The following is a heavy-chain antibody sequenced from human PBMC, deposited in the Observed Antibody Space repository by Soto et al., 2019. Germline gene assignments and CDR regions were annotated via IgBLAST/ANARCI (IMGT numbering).Heavy chain of an antibody. D-gene: IGHD6-6*01. CDR1: GGTFSSYA. J-gene: IGHJ6*02. V-gene: IGHV1-69*01. Sequence: QVQLVQSGAEVKKPGSSVKVSCKASGGTFSSYAISWVRQAPGQGLEWMGGIIPIFGTANYAQKFQGRVTITADESTSTAYMELSSLRSEDTAVYYCARQRGAARPVHHYGMDVWGQGTTVTVSS. CDR3: ARQRGAARPVHHYGMDV. CDR2: IIPIFGTA.